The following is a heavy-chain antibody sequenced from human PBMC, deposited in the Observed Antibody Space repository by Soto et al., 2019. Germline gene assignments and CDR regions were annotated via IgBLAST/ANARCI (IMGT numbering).Heavy chain of an antibody. D-gene: IGHD3-10*01. V-gene: IGHV3-30-3*01. CDR2: ISYDGSNK. CDR3: ARGDGSGSFLPTYNWFDP. J-gene: IGHJ5*02. CDR1: GFTFSSYA. Sequence: PXGSLRLSCAASGFTFSSYAMHWVRQAPGKGLEWVAVISYDGSNKYYADSVKGRFTISRDDSKNTLYLQMNSLRAEDTAVYYCARGDGSGSFLPTYNWFDPWGQGTLVTVSS.